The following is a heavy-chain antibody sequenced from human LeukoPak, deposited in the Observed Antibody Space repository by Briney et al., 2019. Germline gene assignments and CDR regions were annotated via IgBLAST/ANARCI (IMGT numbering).Heavy chain of an antibody. CDR3: ARAFGVVTNDAFDI. V-gene: IGHV4-30-2*01. Sequence: PSQTLSLTCAVPGGSISSGGYSWSWIRQPPGKGLEWIGYIYHSGSTYYNPSLKSRVTISVDRSKNQFSLKLSSVTAADTAVYYCARAFGVVTNDAFDIWGQGTMVTVSS. D-gene: IGHD3-3*01. J-gene: IGHJ3*02. CDR2: IYHSGST. CDR1: GGSISSGGYS.